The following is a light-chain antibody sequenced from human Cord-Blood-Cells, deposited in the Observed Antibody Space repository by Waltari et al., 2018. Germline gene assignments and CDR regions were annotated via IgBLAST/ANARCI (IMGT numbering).Light chain of an antibody. V-gene: IGKV3-15*01. CDR2: GAS. Sequence: EIVMTQSPATLSVSPGERATLSCRASQRVSSNLAWYQQKPGQAPRPLIYGASARATGIPARVSGSGSGTEFTRTISSLQSEDVAVYYCQQYNNWPPITFGQGTRLEIK. CDR3: QQYNNWPPIT. J-gene: IGKJ5*01. CDR1: QRVSSN.